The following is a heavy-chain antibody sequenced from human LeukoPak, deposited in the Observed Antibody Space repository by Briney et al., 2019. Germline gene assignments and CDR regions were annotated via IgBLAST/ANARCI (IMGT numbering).Heavy chain of an antibody. V-gene: IGHV1-2*02. J-gene: IGHJ5*02. CDR3: ARVYYLGLMVYAKYNWFDP. Sequence: GASVKVSCKASGYTFTGYYMHWVRQAPGQGLEWMGWINPNGGGANYAQKFQGRVTMTRATSISTAYMELSRLRSDDTAVYYCARVYYLGLMVYAKYNWFDPWGQGTLVTVSS. CDR2: INPNGGGA. CDR1: GYTFTGYY. D-gene: IGHD2-8*01.